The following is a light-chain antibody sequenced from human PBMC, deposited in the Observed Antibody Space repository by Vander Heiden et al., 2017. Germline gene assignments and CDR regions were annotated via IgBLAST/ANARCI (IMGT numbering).Light chain of an antibody. Sequence: IQLTQSPSSLSASIGDRVTITCRASQGISSYLACYQHKPGKAPTLLIYAASTSQRGVPSSSSGSGSGTDFTLTISSLQPEDFATYYSQQLNSYPFTFGQGTKMEIK. CDR3: QQLNSYPFT. J-gene: IGKJ2*01. CDR1: QGISSY. CDR2: AAS. V-gene: IGKV1-9*01.